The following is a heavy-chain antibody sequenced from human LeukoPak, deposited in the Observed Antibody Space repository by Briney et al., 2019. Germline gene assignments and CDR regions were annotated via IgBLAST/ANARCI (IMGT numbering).Heavy chain of an antibody. CDR1: GFTFDDYG. V-gene: IGHV3-43*02. CDR3: AKEDYSSSWYALDY. D-gene: IGHD6-13*01. CDR2: ISGDGSST. J-gene: IGHJ4*02. Sequence: GGSLRLSCAASGFTFDDYGMHWVRQTPGKGLEWVSLISGDGSSTYYADSVKGRFTISRDNSKNSLYLQMNSLRTEDTALYYCAKEDYSSSWYALDYWGQGTLVTVSS.